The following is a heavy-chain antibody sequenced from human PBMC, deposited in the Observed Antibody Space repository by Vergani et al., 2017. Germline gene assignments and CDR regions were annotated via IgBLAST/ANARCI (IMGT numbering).Heavy chain of an antibody. V-gene: IGHV3-23*01. Sequence: EVEVWEWGGGLVQPGGSLRLSCAASGFTFSSYAMSWVRQAPGNGLEWVSAISGSGGSTYYADSVKGRFTISRDNSKNTLYLQMNSLRAEDTAVYYCAKDSRQLGSVDYWGQGTLVTVSS. D-gene: IGHD6-6*01. CDR3: AKDSRQLGSVDY. CDR2: ISGSGGST. J-gene: IGHJ4*02. CDR1: GFTFSSYA.